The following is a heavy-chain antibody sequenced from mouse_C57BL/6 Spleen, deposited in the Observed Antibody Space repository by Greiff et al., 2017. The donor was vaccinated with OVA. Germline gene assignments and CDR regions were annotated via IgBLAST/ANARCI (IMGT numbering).Heavy chain of an antibody. CDR3: ARRDGSSFYYAMDY. J-gene: IGHJ4*01. CDR1: GYTFTSYW. D-gene: IGHD1-1*01. CDR2: IYPGSGST. Sequence: QVQLQQPGAELVKPGASVKMSCKASGYTFTSYWITWVRQRPGQGLEWIGDIYPGSGSTNYNEKFKSKATLTVDTSSSTAYMQLSSLTSEDSAVYYCARRDGSSFYYAMDYWGQGTSVTVSS. V-gene: IGHV1-55*01.